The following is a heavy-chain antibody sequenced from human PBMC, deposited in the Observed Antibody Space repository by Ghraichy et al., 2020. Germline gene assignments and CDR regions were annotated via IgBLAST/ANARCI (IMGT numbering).Heavy chain of an antibody. V-gene: IGHV3-53*01. CDR3: ARRPVVAVPGSGGAN. Sequence: GEPLNITCAASGFSVSSNDMNWVRQAPGKGLEWVSLIYSSGTTHYADSVKGRFTISRETSKNTVYLQMNSLRAKDTAVYYCARRPVVAVPGSGGANWGQGVLVTVSS. CDR2: IYSSGTT. J-gene: IGHJ1*01. CDR1: GFSVSSND. D-gene: IGHD6-19*01.